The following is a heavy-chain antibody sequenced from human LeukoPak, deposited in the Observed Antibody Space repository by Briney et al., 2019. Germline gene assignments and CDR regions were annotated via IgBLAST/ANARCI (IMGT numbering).Heavy chain of an antibody. CDR2: ISSSGSTI. V-gene: IGHV3-11*01. CDR1: GFTFSDYY. J-gene: IGHJ4*02. D-gene: IGHD6-13*01. CDR3: ARRLGIAAAGHFDY. Sequence: GGSLRLSCAASGFTFSDYYMSWIRQAPGEGLEWVSYISSSGSTIYYADSVKGRFTISRDNSKNTLYLQMNSLRAEDTAVYYCARRLGIAAAGHFDYWGQGTLVTVSS.